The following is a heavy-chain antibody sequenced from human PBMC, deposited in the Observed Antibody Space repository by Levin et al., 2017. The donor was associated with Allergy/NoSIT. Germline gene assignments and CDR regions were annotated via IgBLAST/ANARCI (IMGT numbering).Heavy chain of an antibody. CDR1: GFTFSNAW. D-gene: IGHD1-14*01. V-gene: IGHV3-15*01. CDR3: LLGTPGDDAFDN. Sequence: PGGSLRLSCATSGFTFSNAWMTWVRQAPGKGLEWVGLIKKKRDGGTSDYAAPVNGRFTISRDDSKDTAYLQMISLKTEDTALYYCLLGTPGDDAFDNWGQGTMVTVSS. J-gene: IGHJ3*02. CDR2: IKKKRDGGTS.